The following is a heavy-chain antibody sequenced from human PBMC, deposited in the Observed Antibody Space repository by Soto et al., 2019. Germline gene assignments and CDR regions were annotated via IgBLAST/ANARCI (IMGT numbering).Heavy chain of an antibody. V-gene: IGHV4-59*01. CDR1: GGSISSYY. CDR3: AGLRGYAGSPIDY. Sequence: PSETLSLTCTVSGGSISSYYWSWIRQPPGKGLEWIGYIYYSGSTNYNPSLKSRVTMSVDTPKNQFSLRLSSVTTADTAVYYCAGLRGYAGSPIDYWGQGTLVTVSS. J-gene: IGHJ4*02. CDR2: IYYSGST. D-gene: IGHD2-15*01.